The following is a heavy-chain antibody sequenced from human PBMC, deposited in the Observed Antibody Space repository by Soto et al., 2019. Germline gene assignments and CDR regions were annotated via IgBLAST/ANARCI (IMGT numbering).Heavy chain of an antibody. CDR2: INAGNGNT. CDR3: ARALGYCSGGSCYSEKFDY. V-gene: IGHV1-3*01. CDR1: GYTFTSYA. D-gene: IGHD2-15*01. J-gene: IGHJ4*02. Sequence: QVQLVQSGAEVKKPGASVKVSCKASGYTFTSYAMHWVRQAPGQRLEWMGWINAGNGNTKYSQKFQGRVTVTRDTSASTAYMELRSLRSEDTAVYYCARALGYCSGGSCYSEKFDYWGQGTLVTVSS.